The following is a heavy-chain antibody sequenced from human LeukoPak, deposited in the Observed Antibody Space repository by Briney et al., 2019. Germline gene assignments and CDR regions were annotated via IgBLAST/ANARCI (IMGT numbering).Heavy chain of an antibody. V-gene: IGHV5-51*01. CDR1: GYRFISHW. CDR3: ARRKGYYDTSGYYAFDY. Sequence: GESLRISCKASGYRFISHWMGWVRQKPGKGLEWMGIVFPDDSDTRVSPSFQGQVTISVDKSISTAFLQWSSLSASDTAMYYCARRKGYYDTSGYYAFDYWGQGTLVTVSS. D-gene: IGHD3-22*01. CDR2: VFPDDSDT. J-gene: IGHJ4*02.